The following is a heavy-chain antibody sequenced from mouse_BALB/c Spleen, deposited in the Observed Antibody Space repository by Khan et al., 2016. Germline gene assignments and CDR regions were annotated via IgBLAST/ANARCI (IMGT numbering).Heavy chain of an antibody. D-gene: IGHD1-2*01. CDR3: VREVIITAIFDY. CDR2: IVPGSGYT. J-gene: IGHJ2*01. CDR1: GYTFTRYT. Sequence: QVQLQQSAVDLAGPRASVKMSCRTSGYTFTRYTVHWITQRPGQGLEWIGYIVPGSGYTEYNQKFKDKTTLTVDKSSNTAYMQLNSLTSEDSAVYYCVREVIITAIFDYWGQGTTLTVSS. V-gene: IGHV1-4*02.